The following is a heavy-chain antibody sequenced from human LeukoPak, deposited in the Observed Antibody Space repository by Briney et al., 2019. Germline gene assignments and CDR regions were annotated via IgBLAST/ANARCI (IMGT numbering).Heavy chain of an antibody. J-gene: IGHJ3*02. CDR2: IITILGIA. Sequence: SVKVSCKASGGTFSSYTISWVRLAPGQGLEWMGRIITILGIANYAQKFQGRVTITADKSTSTAYMELSSLRSEDTAVYYCARDRSIVPAATDDAFDIWGQGTMVTVSS. V-gene: IGHV1-69*04. CDR3: ARDRSIVPAATDDAFDI. CDR1: GGTFSSYT. D-gene: IGHD2-2*01.